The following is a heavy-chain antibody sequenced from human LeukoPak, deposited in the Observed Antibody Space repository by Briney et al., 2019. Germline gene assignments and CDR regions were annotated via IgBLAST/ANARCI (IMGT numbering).Heavy chain of an antibody. CDR1: GGTFSSYA. D-gene: IGHD5-24*01. Sequence: SVKVSCKASGGTFSSYAISWVRQAPGQGLEWMGRIIPILGIANYAQKFQGRVTLTSDTSANTAYMDLSSLKSEDTAVYYCARDRGDGYNYEGLDFWGQGTLVTVSS. CDR3: ARDRGDGYNYEGLDF. V-gene: IGHV1-69*04. J-gene: IGHJ4*02. CDR2: IIPILGIA.